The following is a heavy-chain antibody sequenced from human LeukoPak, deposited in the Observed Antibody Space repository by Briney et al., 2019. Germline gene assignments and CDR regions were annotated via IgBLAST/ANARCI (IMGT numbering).Heavy chain of an antibody. CDR1: GYSFTSYW. J-gene: IGHJ4*02. V-gene: IGHV5-51*01. D-gene: IGHD6-13*01. CDR2: IYPGDSDT. CDR3: ARFEQQLANRGDY. Sequence: GESLKISRKGSGYSFTSYWIGWVRQMPGKGLEWMGIIYPGDSDTRYSPSFQGQVTISADKSISTAYLQWSSLKASDTAMYYCARFEQQLANRGDYWGQGTLVTVSS.